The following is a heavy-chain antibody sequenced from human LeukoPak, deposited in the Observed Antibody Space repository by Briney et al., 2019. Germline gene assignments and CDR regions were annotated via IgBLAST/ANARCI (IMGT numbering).Heavy chain of an antibody. CDR2: IIGSSSTI. D-gene: IGHD3-3*01. CDR1: GFNFSIYS. V-gene: IGHV3-48*04. CDR3: ARGGGPEWAFDI. J-gene: IGHJ3*02. Sequence: GGSLRLSCAASGFNFSIYSMTWVRQAPGKGLEWVSYIIGSSSTIYYADSVKGRFTVSRDNAKNSLYLQMNSLRAEDTAVYYCARGGGPEWAFDIWGQGTMVTVSS.